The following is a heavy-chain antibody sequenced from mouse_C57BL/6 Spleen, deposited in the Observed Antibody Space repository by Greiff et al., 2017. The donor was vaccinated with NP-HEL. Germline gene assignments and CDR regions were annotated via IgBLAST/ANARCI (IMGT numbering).Heavy chain of an antibody. Sequence: EVKVEESGGGLVKPGGSLKLSCAASGFTFSDYGLHWVRQAPEKGLEWVAYISSGSSTIYYAATVKGRFTISRDNAKNTLFLQMTSLRSEDTAMYYCASIYYGKDYAMDYWGQGTSVTVSS. CDR3: ASIYYGKDYAMDY. D-gene: IGHD2-1*01. V-gene: IGHV5-17*01. CDR1: GFTFSDYG. CDR2: ISSGSSTI. J-gene: IGHJ4*01.